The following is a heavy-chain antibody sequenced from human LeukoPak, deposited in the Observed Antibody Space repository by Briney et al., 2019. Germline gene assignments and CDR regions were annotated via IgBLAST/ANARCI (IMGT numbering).Heavy chain of an antibody. CDR1: GDSVSASSVG. J-gene: IGHJ6*02. CDR2: TYYGSRWFN. CDR3: TRSRNNAMDV. V-gene: IGHV6-1*01. Sequence: SQTLSLTCVISGDSVSASSVGWHWIRQSPSRGLEWLGKTYYGSRWFNDYGESVKSRISINPDTSKSQFSLQLNSVTPEDTAVYYCTRSRNNAMDVWGQGTTVTVS.